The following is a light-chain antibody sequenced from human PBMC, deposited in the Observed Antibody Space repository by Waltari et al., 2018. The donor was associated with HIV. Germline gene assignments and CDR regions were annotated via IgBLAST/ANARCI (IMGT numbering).Light chain of an antibody. Sequence: QSVLTQPPSASGTPGQRVSISCSGSSPNIGSNYVYWYQQFPGTTPKLLISRNEQRPSGVADRFSGSKSGTSASLAISGLRTEDEASYYCATWDDGLNGPVFGGGTTLTVL. CDR1: SPNIGSNY. V-gene: IGLV1-47*01. CDR3: ATWDDGLNGPV. CDR2: RNE. J-gene: IGLJ3*02.